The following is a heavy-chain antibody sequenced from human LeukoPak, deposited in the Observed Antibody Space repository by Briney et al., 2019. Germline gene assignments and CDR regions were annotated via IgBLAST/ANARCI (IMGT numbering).Heavy chain of an antibody. Sequence: GESLKISCKGSGYSFTSYWIGWVRQMPGKGLEWMGIIYPGDSDTRYSPSFQGQVTISADKSISTAYLQWSSLKASDTAMYYCARHRWGGATYSSPFAYWGQGTLVTVSS. D-gene: IGHD1-26*01. CDR2: IYPGDSDT. J-gene: IGHJ4*02. V-gene: IGHV5-51*01. CDR1: GYSFTSYW. CDR3: ARHRWGGATYSSPFAY.